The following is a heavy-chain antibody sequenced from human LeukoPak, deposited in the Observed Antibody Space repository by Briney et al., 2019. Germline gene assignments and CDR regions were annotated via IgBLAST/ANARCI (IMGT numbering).Heavy chain of an antibody. CDR1: GYTFTSYD. V-gene: IGHV1-8*03. D-gene: IGHD1-1*01. CDR2: MNPNSGST. Sequence: ASVKVSCKASGYTFTSYDINWVRQTTGQGLEWMGWMNPNSGSTGYAQKFQGRVTITRNTSISTAYMELSGLRSEDTAVYYCARGRTTGYPYYFEYWGQGTLVTVSS. CDR3: ARGRTTGYPYYFEY. J-gene: IGHJ4*02.